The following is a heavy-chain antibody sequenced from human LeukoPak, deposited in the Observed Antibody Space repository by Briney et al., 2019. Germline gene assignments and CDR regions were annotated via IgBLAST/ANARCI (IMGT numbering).Heavy chain of an antibody. CDR3: ARDKFTQDASGSY. CDR2: IYSDGSR. D-gene: IGHD3-10*01. V-gene: IGHV3-66*01. J-gene: IGHJ4*02. CDR1: GFTVSSNY. Sequence: GGSLRLSCAASGFTVSSNYMSWVRQAPGKGLEWVSVIYSDGSRYYADSVKGRFTISRDNSKNTLYLQMNSLRAEDTAVYYCARDKFTQDASGSYWGQGTLVTVSS.